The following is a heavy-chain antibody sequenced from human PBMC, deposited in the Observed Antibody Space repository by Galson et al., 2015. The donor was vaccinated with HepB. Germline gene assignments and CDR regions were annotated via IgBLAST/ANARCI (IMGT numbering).Heavy chain of an antibody. V-gene: IGHV2-70*01. J-gene: IGHJ2*01. CDR1: GFSLSTSGMC. CDR3: ARTPDYGGNFWNWYFDL. D-gene: IGHD4-23*01. Sequence: PALVKPTQTLTLTCTFSGFSLSTSGMCVSWIRQPPGKALEWLALIDWDDDKYYSTSLKTRLTISKDTSKNQVVLTMTNMDPVDTATHYCARTPDYGGNFWNWYFDLWGRGTLVTVSS. CDR2: IDWDDDK.